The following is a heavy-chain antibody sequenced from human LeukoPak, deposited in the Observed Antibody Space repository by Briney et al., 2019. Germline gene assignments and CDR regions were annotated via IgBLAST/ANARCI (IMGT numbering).Heavy chain of an antibody. CDR3: AKIGPAAGHYYYYGMDV. D-gene: IGHD6-13*01. CDR2: ISWNSGSI. CDR1: GSTFDDYA. V-gene: IGHV3-9*01. Sequence: QSGGPLRLSCAASGSTFDDYAMHWVRQAPGKGLEWVSGISWNSGSIGYADSVKGRFTISRDNAKNSLYLQMNSLRAEDTALYYCAKIGPAAGHYYYYGMDVWGQGTTVTVSS. J-gene: IGHJ6*02.